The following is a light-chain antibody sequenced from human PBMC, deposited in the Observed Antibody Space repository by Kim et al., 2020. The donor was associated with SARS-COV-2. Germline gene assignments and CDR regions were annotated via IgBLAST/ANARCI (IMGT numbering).Light chain of an antibody. Sequence: RVTITSAGGSSNIGAGFGVYWYKQLPGTAPTLLIYGNRNRPSGIADRISGSKSGPSASLAITGLQADDEADYFCQSYDRGLSAFLFGGGTQLTVL. J-gene: IGLJ3*02. V-gene: IGLV1-40*01. CDR1: SSNIGAGFG. CDR3: QSYDRGLSAFL. CDR2: GNR.